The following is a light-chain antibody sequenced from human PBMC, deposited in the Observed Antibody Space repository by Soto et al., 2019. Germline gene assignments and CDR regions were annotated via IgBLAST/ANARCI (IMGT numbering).Light chain of an antibody. Sequence: DIVMTQSPDSLAVSLGERATINCKSSQSLLYSLNNKNYLTWYQMKPGQPPKLLIYWASTRESGVPDRFSGSGSGTDFTLTINNLQAEDVATYDCQQYFLSPPWTFGQGTTVEIK. CDR3: QQYFLSPPWT. CDR1: QSLLYSLNNKNY. J-gene: IGKJ1*01. CDR2: WAS. V-gene: IGKV4-1*01.